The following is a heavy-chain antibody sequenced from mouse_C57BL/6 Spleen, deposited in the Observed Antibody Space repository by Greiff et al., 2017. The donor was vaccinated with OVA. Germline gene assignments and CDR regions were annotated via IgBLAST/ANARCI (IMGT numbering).Heavy chain of an antibody. CDR3: ARSMVTDAMDY. Sequence: SGAELVKPGASVKLSCTASGFNIKDYYMHWVKQRTEQGLEWIGRIDPEDGETKYAPKFPGKATITADTSSNTAYLQLSSLTSEDTAVYYCARSMVTDAMDYWGQGTSVTVSS. J-gene: IGHJ4*01. D-gene: IGHD2-2*01. CDR1: GFNIKDYY. CDR2: IDPEDGET. V-gene: IGHV14-2*01.